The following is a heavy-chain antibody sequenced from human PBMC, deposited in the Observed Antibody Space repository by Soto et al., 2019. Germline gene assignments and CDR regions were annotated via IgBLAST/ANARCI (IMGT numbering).Heavy chain of an antibody. CDR2: FRTSGDGGTT. J-gene: IGHJ5*02. CDR3: ARESGDWPLNWFDP. CDR1: GFTFSSYS. D-gene: IGHD2-21*02. V-gene: IGHV3-23*01. Sequence: HPGGSLRLSGAASGFTFSSYSMSWVRQAPGKGLEWVSGFRTSGDGGTTYYAESVKGRFAISRDNAKNTVYLQMNGLTVEDTAVYYCARESGDWPLNWFDPWGQGTLVTVSS.